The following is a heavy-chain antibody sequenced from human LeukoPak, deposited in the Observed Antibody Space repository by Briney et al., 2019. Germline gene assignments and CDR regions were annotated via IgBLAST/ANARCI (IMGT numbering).Heavy chain of an antibody. Sequence: GGSLRLSCEASGFTFSSYSMNWVRQAPGKGLEWVSSISSSSSYIYYADSVKGRFTISRDNAKNSLYLQMNSLRAEDTAVYYCARDRYYYDSSGYYWNYYYGMDVWGQGTTVTVSS. CDR2: ISSSSSYI. V-gene: IGHV3-21*01. D-gene: IGHD3-22*01. J-gene: IGHJ6*01. CDR1: GFTFSSYS. CDR3: ARDRYYYDSSGYYWNYYYGMDV.